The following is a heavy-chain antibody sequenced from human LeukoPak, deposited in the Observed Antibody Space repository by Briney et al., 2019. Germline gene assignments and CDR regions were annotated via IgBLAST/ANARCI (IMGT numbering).Heavy chain of an antibody. CDR1: GFTFSSYS. D-gene: IGHD5-18*01. CDR2: ISSSSSTI. CDR3: ARGKYSYGPYYFDY. J-gene: IGHJ4*02. Sequence: GGSLRLSCAASGFTFSSYSMNWVRQAPGKGLEWVSYISSSSSTIYYADSVKGRFTISRDNAKNSLYLQMNSLRAEDTAVYYCARGKYSYGPYYFDYWGQGTLVTVSS. V-gene: IGHV3-48*04.